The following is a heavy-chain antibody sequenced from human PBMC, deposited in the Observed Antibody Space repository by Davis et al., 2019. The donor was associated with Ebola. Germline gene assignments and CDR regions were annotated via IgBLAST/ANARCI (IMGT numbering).Heavy chain of an antibody. V-gene: IGHV3-7*01. Sequence: GESLKISCAASGFTFSSYWMSWVRQAPGKGLEWVANIKQDGSEKYYVDSVKGRFTISRDNAKNSLYLQMNSLRAEDTAVYYCAREAHYYDSSGYYAYFDYWGQGTLVTVSS. J-gene: IGHJ4*02. D-gene: IGHD3-22*01. CDR3: AREAHYYDSSGYYAYFDY. CDR2: IKQDGSEK. CDR1: GFTFSSYW.